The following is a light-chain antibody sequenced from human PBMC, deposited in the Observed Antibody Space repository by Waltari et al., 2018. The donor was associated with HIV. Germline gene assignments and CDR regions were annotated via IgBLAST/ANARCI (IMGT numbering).Light chain of an antibody. CDR3: CSYAGSSTFVV. Sequence: QSALTQPASVSGSPGQSLTIPCTGISSDVGSYNLVPLYQQHPGKAPKLMIYEVSKRPSGVSNRFSGSKSGNTASLTISGLQAEDEADYYCCSYAGSSTFVVFGGGTKLTVL. J-gene: IGLJ3*02. CDR1: SSDVGSYNL. V-gene: IGLV2-23*02. CDR2: EVS.